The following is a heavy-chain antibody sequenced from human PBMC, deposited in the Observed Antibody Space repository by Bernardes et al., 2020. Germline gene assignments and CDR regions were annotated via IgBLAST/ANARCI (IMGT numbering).Heavy chain of an antibody. CDR3: AKLFDIRGGTGLDP. D-gene: IGHD3-9*01. J-gene: IGHJ5*02. CDR2: ITSSSYI. CDR1: GFTFSDYT. Sequence: SLRLSCAASGFTFSDYTMNWVRQAQGKGLEWVSSITSSSYISYADSVKGRFTVSRDNAKNSLYLQMNSLRAEDTAVYYCAKLFDIRGGTGLDPWGQGTLVTVSS. V-gene: IGHV3-21*01.